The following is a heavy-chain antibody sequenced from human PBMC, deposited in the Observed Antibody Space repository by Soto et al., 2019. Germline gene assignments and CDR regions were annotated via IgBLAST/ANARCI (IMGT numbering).Heavy chain of an antibody. CDR2: INPSGGST. CDR1: GYTFTSYY. V-gene: IGHV1-46*01. CDR3: ARDVVRYSSSWYRSKGNWFDP. Sequence: ASVKVSCKASGYTFTSYYMHWVRQAPGQGLEWMGIINPSGGSTSYARKFQGRVTMTRDTSTSTVYMELSSLRSEDTAVYYCARDVVRYSSSWYRSKGNWFDPWGQGTLVTVSS. J-gene: IGHJ5*02. D-gene: IGHD6-13*01.